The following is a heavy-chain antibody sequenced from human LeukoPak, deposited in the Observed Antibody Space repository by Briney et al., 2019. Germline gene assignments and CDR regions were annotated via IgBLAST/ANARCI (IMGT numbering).Heavy chain of an antibody. CDR1: GFTFSDYY. D-gene: IGHD6-19*01. CDR3: AREEGWAPARLIDY. J-gene: IGHJ4*02. Sequence: PGGSLRLSCAASGFTFSDYYMSWIRQAPGKGLEWVSYISSSGSTIYYADSVKGRFTISRDNDKNLLYLKMNSLRAEDTAVYYCAREEGWAPARLIDYWGQGTLVTVSS. CDR2: ISSSGSTI. V-gene: IGHV3-11*01.